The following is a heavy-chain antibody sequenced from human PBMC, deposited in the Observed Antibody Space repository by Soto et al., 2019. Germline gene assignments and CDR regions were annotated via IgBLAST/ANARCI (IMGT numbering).Heavy chain of an antibody. CDR3: ARDRFGGTEGTNWLDP. D-gene: IGHD3-10*01. CDR2: IWYDGSDT. V-gene: IGHV3-33*01. CDR1: GFKFNSYG. Sequence: QEQFVQSGGGVVQPGRSLRLSCAASGFKFNSYGMHWVRQAPGKGLEWVAVIWYDGSDTSYGDSVKGRFTISRDNSKNTLYLQMSSLRVDDTAVYYCARDRFGGTEGTNWLDPWGQGALVTVSS. J-gene: IGHJ5*02.